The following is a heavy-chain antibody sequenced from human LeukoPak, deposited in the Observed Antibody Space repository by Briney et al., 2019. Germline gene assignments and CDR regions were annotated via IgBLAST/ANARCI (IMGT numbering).Heavy chain of an antibody. D-gene: IGHD2-2*01. J-gene: IGHJ6*02. V-gene: IGHV3-13*01. Sequence: GGSLRLSCTASGSTLGGHDMHWVRQTTGDGLEWVAAVSAGHHAFYAGSVKGRFTISRDNAKNSLYLQMNSLRAEDTAVYYCARDHPLYVVVPAAIPEPHNYYYGMDVWGQGTTVTVSS. CDR3: ARDHPLYVVVPAAIPEPHNYYYGMDV. CDR2: VSAGHHA. CDR1: GSTLGGHD.